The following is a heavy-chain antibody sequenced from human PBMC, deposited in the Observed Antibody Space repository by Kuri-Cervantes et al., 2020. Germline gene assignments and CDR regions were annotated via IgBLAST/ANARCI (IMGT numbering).Heavy chain of an antibody. V-gene: IGHV1-46*01. Sequence: ASVKVSCKASGYTFTRYYMHWVRQAPGQGLEWMGIINPSGGSTSYAQKFQGRVTMTRDTATSTVYMELSSLRSEDTAVYYCAREVGAYFDYWGQGTLVTVSS. D-gene: IGHD1-26*01. CDR2: INPSGGST. CDR1: GYTFTRYY. CDR3: AREVGAYFDY. J-gene: IGHJ4*02.